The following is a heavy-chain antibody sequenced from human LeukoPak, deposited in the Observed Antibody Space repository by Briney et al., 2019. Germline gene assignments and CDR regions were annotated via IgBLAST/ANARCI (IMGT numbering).Heavy chain of an antibody. CDR1: GFTFSTYW. Sequence: GGSLRLSCAAPGFTFSTYWMNWFRQTPGKGLEWVAKIKADGGEKDHVASVKGRFTISRDNAKNSLYLQMNSLRVEDTAVYYCARGGAARPDFWGQGTLVTVSS. CDR2: IKADGGEK. D-gene: IGHD6-6*01. V-gene: IGHV3-7*01. CDR3: ARGGAARPDF. J-gene: IGHJ4*02.